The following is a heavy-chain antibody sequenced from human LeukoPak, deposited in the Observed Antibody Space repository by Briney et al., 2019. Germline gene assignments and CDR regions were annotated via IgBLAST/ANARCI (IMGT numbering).Heavy chain of an antibody. D-gene: IGHD3-16*01. CDR1: GYTFTGYY. Sequence: ASVKISCKASGYTFTGYYMHWVRQAPGQGLEWMGWINPNSGDTKYSQKFQGRVTMTRDTSISTAYMELSRLRSDDTAVYYCATQRGSYLWGTDFDYWGQGTLVTVSS. CDR2: INPNSGDT. CDR3: ATQRGSYLWGTDFDY. V-gene: IGHV1-2*02. J-gene: IGHJ4*02.